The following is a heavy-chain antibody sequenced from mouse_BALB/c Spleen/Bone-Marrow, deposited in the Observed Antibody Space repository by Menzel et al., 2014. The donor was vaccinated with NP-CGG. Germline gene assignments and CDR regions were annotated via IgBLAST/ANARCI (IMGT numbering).Heavy chain of an antibody. Sequence: VQRVESGGGLVKPGGSLKLSCAASGFTFSSYAMSWVRQTPEKRLDWVATISSGGSYTYYPDSVKGRFTISRDNAKNTLYLQMSSLRSEDTAMYYCARRTLYRYDAGAMDYWGQGTSVTVSS. V-gene: IGHV5-9-3*01. CDR2: ISSGGSYT. CDR3: ARRTLYRYDAGAMDY. CDR1: GFTFSSYA. D-gene: IGHD2-14*01. J-gene: IGHJ4*01.